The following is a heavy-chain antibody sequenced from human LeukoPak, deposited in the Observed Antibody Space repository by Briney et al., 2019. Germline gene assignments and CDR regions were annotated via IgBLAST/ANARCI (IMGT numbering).Heavy chain of an antibody. D-gene: IGHD2-15*01. V-gene: IGHV4-61*05. Sequence: SETLSLTCTVSGYSISSGYYWGWIRPPPGKGLERIGYIYYSGSTNYNPSLKSRVTISVDTSKQQFSLKLSSVTAADSTMYYCATEGQGGFTTGPGLQFCGQRNLVSVSS. CDR1: GYSISSGYY. CDR2: IYYSGST. CDR3: ATEGQGGFTTGPGLQF. J-gene: IGHJ1*01.